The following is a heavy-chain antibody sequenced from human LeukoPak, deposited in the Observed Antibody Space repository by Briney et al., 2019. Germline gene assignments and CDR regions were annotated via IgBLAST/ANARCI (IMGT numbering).Heavy chain of an antibody. J-gene: IGHJ6*02. V-gene: IGHV3-9*01. Sequence: GGSLRLSCAASGFTFDDYAMHWVRQAPGKGLEWVSCISWNSGSIGYADSVKGRFTISRDNAKNSLYLQMNSLRAEDTALYYCAKATVMGEAYYYYYGMDVWGQGTTVTVSS. CDR3: AKATVMGEAYYYYYGMDV. D-gene: IGHD3-16*01. CDR1: GFTFDDYA. CDR2: ISWNSGSI.